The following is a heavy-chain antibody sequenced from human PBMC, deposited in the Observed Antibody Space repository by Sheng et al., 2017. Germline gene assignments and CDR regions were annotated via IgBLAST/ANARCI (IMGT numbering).Heavy chain of an antibody. CDR1: GGSFSGYY. CDR3: ARAANYYYYYGMTS. CDR2: INHSGST. Sequence: QVQLQQWGAGLLKPSETLSLTCAVYGGSFSGYYWSWIRQPPGKGLEWIGEINHSGSTNYNPSLKSRVTISVDTSKNQFSLKLSSVTAADTAVYYCARAANYYYYYGMTSGPRTTVTVSS. J-gene: IGHJ6*04. D-gene: IGHD5-18*01. V-gene: IGHV4-34*01.